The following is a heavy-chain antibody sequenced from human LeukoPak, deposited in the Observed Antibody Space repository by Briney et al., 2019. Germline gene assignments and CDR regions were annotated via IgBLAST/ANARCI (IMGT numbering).Heavy chain of an antibody. Sequence: PGGSLRLSCAASGFTFSSNSMSWVRQAPGKGLEWVSYISGSSVTIYYADSVKGRFTISRDNAKNSLYLQMNSLRDEDTALYYCARRGYCSVDSCFPFDYWGQGSLVTVYS. D-gene: IGHD2-15*01. CDR2: ISGSSVTI. CDR3: ARRGYCSVDSCFPFDY. CDR1: GFTFSSNS. J-gene: IGHJ4*02. V-gene: IGHV3-48*02.